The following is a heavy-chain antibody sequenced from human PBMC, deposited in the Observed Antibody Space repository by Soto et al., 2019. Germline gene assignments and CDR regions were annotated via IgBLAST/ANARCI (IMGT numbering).Heavy chain of an antibody. V-gene: IGHV1-46*01. D-gene: IGHD1-1*01. CDR3: ERSLQLRKGWAFDF. Sequence: QVQLVQSGAEVKKPGASVKVSCKASGYTFTTYFIQWVRQAPGQGLEWMGIINPGDGTTSYAQKFQGRVTTTRDTSTSTVYMDLSSLTSEDTAVYYCERSLQLRKGWAFDFWGQGTLVTVSS. CDR2: INPGDGTT. J-gene: IGHJ4*02. CDR1: GYTFTTYF.